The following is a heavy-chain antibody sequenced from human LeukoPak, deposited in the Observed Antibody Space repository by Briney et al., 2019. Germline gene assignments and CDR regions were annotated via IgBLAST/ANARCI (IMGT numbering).Heavy chain of an antibody. CDR2: ISGSGGNT. CDR1: GFTFSSYA. V-gene: IGHV3-23*01. J-gene: IGHJ6*03. CDR3: ARGGRYFDWLSNYYYYYMDV. Sequence: GGSLRLSCAASGFTFSSYAMSWVRQAPGKGLEWVSAISGSGGNTYFADSVKGRFTISRDNSKNTLYLQMNSLRAEDTAVYYCARGGRYFDWLSNYYYYYMDVWGKGTTVTISS. D-gene: IGHD3-9*01.